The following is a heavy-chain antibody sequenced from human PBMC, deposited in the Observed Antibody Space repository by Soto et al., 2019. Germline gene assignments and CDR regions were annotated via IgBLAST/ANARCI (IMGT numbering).Heavy chain of an antibody. Sequence: GASVKVSCKASGYTFTGYYMHWVRQAPGQGLEWMGWINPNSGGTNYAQKFQGWVTMTRDTSISTAYMELSRLGSDDTAVYYCARTGSGYSYDYYGMDVWGQGTTVTVSS. CDR1: GYTFTGYY. CDR2: INPNSGGT. V-gene: IGHV1-2*04. CDR3: ARTGSGYSYDYYGMDV. D-gene: IGHD5-18*01. J-gene: IGHJ6*02.